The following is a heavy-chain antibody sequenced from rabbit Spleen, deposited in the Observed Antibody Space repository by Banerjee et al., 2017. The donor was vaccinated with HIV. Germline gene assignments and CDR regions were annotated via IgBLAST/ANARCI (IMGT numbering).Heavy chain of an antibody. CDR1: GFSFNSGYD. Sequence: QSLEESGGGLVKPGASLTLTCTASGFSFNSGYDMCWVRQAPGKGLEWITCIAAGSSGRTYSATWAKGRFTISKTSSTTVTLQMTSLTAADTATYFCARDTSSSFSSYGMDLWGPGTLVTVS. J-gene: IGHJ6*01. D-gene: IGHD1-1*01. CDR2: IAAGSSGRT. CDR3: ARDTSSSFSSYGMDL. V-gene: IGHV1S40*01.